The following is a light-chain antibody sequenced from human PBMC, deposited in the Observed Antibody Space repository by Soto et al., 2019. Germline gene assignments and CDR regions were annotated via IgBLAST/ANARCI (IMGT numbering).Light chain of an antibody. CDR1: SSDVGSYNL. CDR2: EGN. J-gene: IGLJ1*01. V-gene: IGLV2-23*01. CDR3: CSFAGRITYV. Sequence: QSALTQPASVSGSPGQSITISCTGTSSDVGSYNLVSWYQQHPGKAPKLMIYEGNKRPSGVSNRFSGSKSGNTASLTISGLQAEDEADYYCCSFAGRITYVFGTGTKVTV.